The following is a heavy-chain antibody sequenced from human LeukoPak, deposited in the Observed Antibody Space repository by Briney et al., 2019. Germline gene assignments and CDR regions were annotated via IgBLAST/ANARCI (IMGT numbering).Heavy chain of an antibody. V-gene: IGHV1-18*04. CDR1: GYTFTGYY. CDR2: VNSYSPQP. D-gene: IGHD3-3*01. J-gene: IGHJ4*02. Sequence: ASVKVSCKASGYTFTGYYMHWVRQAPGQGLEWMGWVNSYSPQPTYAQKFQDRATLSTDTSTTTTYMDLRSLTSDDTAVYYCALLRGYDASGYYTWGQGTLVTVSS. CDR3: ALLRGYDASGYYT.